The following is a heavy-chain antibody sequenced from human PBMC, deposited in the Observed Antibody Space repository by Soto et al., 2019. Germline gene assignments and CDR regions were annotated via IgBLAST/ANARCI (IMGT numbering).Heavy chain of an antibody. D-gene: IGHD6-19*01. CDR3: ARKFSGLYSGFGP. CDR1: GDSITDYY. CDR2: IFYSGGT. J-gene: IGHJ5*02. Sequence: KASETLSLTCTVSGDSITDYYWNWIRQPPGKGLEWIGSIFYSGGTNSNPSLKSRVTISIDTSKNQFSLKLSSVTAADTAVYYCARKFSGLYSGFGPWGQGILVTVSS. V-gene: IGHV4-59*01.